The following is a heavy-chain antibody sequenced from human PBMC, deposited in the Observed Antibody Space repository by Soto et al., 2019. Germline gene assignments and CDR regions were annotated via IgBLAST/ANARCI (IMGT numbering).Heavy chain of an antibody. CDR3: ARDAPHCSGGSCYPGGLDY. D-gene: IGHD2-15*01. Sequence: ASVKVSCKASGYTFTSYYMHWVRQAPGQGLEWMGIINPSGGSTSYAQKFQGRVTMTRDTSTSTVYMELSSLRSEDTAVYYCARDAPHCSGGSCYPGGLDYWGQGTLVTVS. V-gene: IGHV1-46*01. J-gene: IGHJ4*02. CDR1: GYTFTSYY. CDR2: INPSGGST.